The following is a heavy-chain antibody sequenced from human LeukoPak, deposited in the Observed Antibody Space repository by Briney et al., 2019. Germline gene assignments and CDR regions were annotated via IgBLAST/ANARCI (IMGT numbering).Heavy chain of an antibody. D-gene: IGHD3-10*01. CDR2: IWYDGSNE. CDR3: VKDRRGYYGSGSYGDY. Sequence: GGSLRLSCAASGFTFSSYAMSWVRQAPGKGLEWVAIIWYDGSNEYYADSVKGRFTISRDNSKNTLYLQMSSLRAEDTAVYYCVKDRRGYYGSGSYGDYWGQGTLVTVSS. V-gene: IGHV3-30*02. CDR1: GFTFSSYA. J-gene: IGHJ4*02.